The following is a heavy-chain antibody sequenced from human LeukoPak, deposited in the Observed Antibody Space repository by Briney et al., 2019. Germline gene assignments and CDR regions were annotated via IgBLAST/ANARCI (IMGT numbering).Heavy chain of an antibody. CDR3: ARGYYSSSRFDS. D-gene: IGHD6-13*01. Sequence: GGSLRLSCAASGFTFTSYWMHWVRQAPGKGLVWVSRINIDGTTATYADSVKGRFTISRDDAKNTVYLQMNSLRAEDTAVYYCARGYYSSSRFDSWGQGTLVTVSS. CDR2: INIDGTTA. CDR1: GFTFTSYW. J-gene: IGHJ4*02. V-gene: IGHV3-74*01.